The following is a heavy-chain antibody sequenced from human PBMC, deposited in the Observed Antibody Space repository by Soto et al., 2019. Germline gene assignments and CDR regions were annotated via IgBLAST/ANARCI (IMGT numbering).Heavy chain of an antibody. Sequence: QVQLVQSGAEVKKPGASVKVSCKASGYTFTSYDINWVRQATGQGLEWMGGMNPNSGNTGYAQKFQGRVTMTRNTSLRTAYMELSSLRSEDTSVYYWAREYSSGWSKDWGQGTLVTVSS. CDR2: MNPNSGNT. CDR3: AREYSSGWSKD. V-gene: IGHV1-8*01. D-gene: IGHD6-19*01. J-gene: IGHJ4*02. CDR1: GYTFTSYD.